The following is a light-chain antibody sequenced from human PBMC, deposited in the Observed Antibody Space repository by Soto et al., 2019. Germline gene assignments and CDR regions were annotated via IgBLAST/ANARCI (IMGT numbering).Light chain of an antibody. V-gene: IGLV2-14*01. CDR2: EDT. CDR1: RSDVGGYDF. Sequence: QSALTQPASVSGTPGLSITISCTGTRSDVGGYDFVSWYRQYPAQAPKILIYEDTHRPSGVPDRFSGSKSGNTAYLTISGLPADDESDYYCSANKITSSTVFGPRTKVTVL. CDR3: SANKITSSTV. J-gene: IGLJ1*01.